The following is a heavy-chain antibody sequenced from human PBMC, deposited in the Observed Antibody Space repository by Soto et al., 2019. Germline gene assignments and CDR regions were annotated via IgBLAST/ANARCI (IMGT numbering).Heavy chain of an antibody. V-gene: IGHV3-23*01. Sequence: EVQLLESGGGLVQPGGSLRLSCAASGFTFSSYAMSWVRQAPGKRLEWVSAISGSGGSTYYADSVKGRFTISRDNSKNTLYMQMNSLRAEDTAVYYCAKGNPVAGLQYYFDYWGQGTLVTVSS. J-gene: IGHJ4*02. CDR3: AKGNPVAGLQYYFDY. D-gene: IGHD6-19*01. CDR1: GFTFSSYA. CDR2: ISGSGGST.